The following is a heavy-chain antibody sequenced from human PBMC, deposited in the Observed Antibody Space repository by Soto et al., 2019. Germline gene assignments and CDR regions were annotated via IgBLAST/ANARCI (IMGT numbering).Heavy chain of an antibody. V-gene: IGHV3-30-3*01. J-gene: IGHJ4*02. CDR2: ISYDGSNK. CDR3: ARVPALPGPEG. CDR1: GFTFSSYA. Sequence: AWSLRLSCAASGFTFSSYAMHLVRQAPGKGLEWVAFISYDGSNKYYADSVKGRFTISRDNSKNTLYLQMKSLRAEDTAVYYCARVPALPGPEGWGQGTLVTVS. D-gene: IGHD6-25*01.